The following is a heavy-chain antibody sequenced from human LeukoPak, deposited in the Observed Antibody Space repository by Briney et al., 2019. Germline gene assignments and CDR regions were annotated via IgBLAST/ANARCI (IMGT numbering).Heavy chain of an antibody. CDR1: GFTFSSYA. V-gene: IGHV3-23*01. CDR2: IGYTGDST. CDR3: AKSPTVDAAFDI. Sequence: GGSLRLSCAASGFTFSSYAMNWVRQAPGKGLEWVSGIGYTGDSTFYADSVKGRFTASRDSSKNTLFLHMNSLRAEDTALYYCAKSPTVDAAFDIWGQGTMVTVSS. D-gene: IGHD4-23*01. J-gene: IGHJ3*02.